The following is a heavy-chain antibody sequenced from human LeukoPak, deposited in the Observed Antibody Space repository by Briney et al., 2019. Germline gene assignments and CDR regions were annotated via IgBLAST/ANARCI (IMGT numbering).Heavy chain of an antibody. CDR3: ARAYSSTWKAFDI. CDR1: GYNFPIYW. CDR2: IYPDDSNT. Sequence: GESLKISCQGSGYNFPIYWIGWVRQMPGQGLEWMGIIYPDDSNTIYGPSFQGQVTISTDKSISTAYLQWSSLKASDSAIYYCARAYSSTWKAFDIWGQGTMVTVSS. D-gene: IGHD6-13*01. J-gene: IGHJ3*02. V-gene: IGHV5-51*01.